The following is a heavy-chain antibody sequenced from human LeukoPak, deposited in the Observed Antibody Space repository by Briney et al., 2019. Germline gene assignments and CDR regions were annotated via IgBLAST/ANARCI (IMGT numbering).Heavy chain of an antibody. V-gene: IGHV3-7*01. J-gene: IGHJ4*02. CDR3: ARDFAAAVG. D-gene: IGHD6-13*01. CDR1: GFTFSNYW. CDR2: IKRDASEK. Sequence: GGSLRLSCAASGFTFSNYWMSWVRQAPGKGLEWVGNIKRDASEKYYADSVKGRFTISRDNAKNSVYLQMNSLRVDDTAVYYCARDFAAAVGWGQGTLVTVSS.